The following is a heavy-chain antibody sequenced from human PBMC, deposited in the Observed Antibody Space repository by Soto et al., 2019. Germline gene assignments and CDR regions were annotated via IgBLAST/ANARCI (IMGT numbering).Heavy chain of an antibody. V-gene: IGHV4-39*01. CDR3: ARHPEIAVAGNPFDY. Sequence: SETLSLTCTVSGGSISSSSYYWGWIRQPPGKGLEWIGSIYYSGSTYYNPSLKSRVTISVDTSKNQFSLKLSSVTAADTAVYYCARHPEIAVAGNPFDYWGQGTLVTVSS. J-gene: IGHJ4*02. CDR2: IYYSGST. CDR1: GGSISSSSYY. D-gene: IGHD6-19*01.